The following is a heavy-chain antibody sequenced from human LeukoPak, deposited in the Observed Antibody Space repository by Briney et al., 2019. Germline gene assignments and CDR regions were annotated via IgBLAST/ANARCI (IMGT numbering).Heavy chain of an antibody. V-gene: IGHV1-69*06. J-gene: IGHJ6*03. CDR1: GGTFSSYA. CDR2: IIPIFGTA. Sequence: SVKVSCKASGGTFSSYALTWVRQAPGQGLEWMGGIIPIFGTANYAQKFQGRVTITADKSTSTAYMELSSLRSEDTAVYYCARSLVVDYYYMDVWGKGTTVTVSS. CDR3: ARSLVVDYYYMDV. D-gene: IGHD2-2*01.